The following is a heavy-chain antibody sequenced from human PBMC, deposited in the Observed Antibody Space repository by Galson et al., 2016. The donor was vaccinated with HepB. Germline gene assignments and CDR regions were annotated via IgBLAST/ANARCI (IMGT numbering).Heavy chain of an antibody. CDR2: VIPILGVT. Sequence: SVTVSCKASGGTFSTYGISWVRQAPGQGLEWMGRVIPILGVTTYAQKFQGRVTITADTATSTGYMELSRLRFDDTAVFYCARDETFGPEYYYGMDVWGQGTTVTVSS. J-gene: IGHJ6*02. CDR3: ARDETFGPEYYYGMDV. D-gene: IGHD2/OR15-2a*01. CDR1: GGTFSTYG. V-gene: IGHV1-69*04.